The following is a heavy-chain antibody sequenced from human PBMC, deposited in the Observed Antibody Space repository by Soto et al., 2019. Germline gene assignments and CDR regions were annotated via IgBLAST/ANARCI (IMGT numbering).Heavy chain of an antibody. D-gene: IGHD3-16*01. Sequence: PGGSLRLSCAASGFTFSKFSMNWVRQAPGKGLEWVSYISFSSSTIYYADSVKGRFTISRDNAKSSLYLQMDSLRAEDTAMYYCARDMTEAYLDYWGLGTLVTVSS. CDR2: ISFSSSTI. CDR1: GFTFSKFS. CDR3: ARDMTEAYLDY. J-gene: IGHJ4*02. V-gene: IGHV3-48*01.